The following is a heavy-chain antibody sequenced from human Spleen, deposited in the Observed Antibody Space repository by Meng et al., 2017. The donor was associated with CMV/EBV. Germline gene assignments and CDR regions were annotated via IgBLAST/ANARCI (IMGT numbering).Heavy chain of an antibody. J-gene: IGHJ6*02. CDR3: ARGGIAAIFGVVIIRGMDV. CDR2: IYYSGST. V-gene: IGHV4-59*12. CDR1: GGSISSYY. D-gene: IGHD3-3*01. Sequence: SETLSLTCTVSGGSISSYYWSWIRQPPGKGLEWIGYIYYSGSTNYNPSLKSRVTISVDTSKNQFSLKLSSVTAADTAVYYCARGGIAAIFGVVIIRGMDVWGQGTTVTVSS.